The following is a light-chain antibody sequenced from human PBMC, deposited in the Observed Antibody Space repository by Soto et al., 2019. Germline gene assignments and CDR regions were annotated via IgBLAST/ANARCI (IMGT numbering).Light chain of an antibody. CDR1: QSVSSD. CDR2: GAS. J-gene: IGKJ4*01. V-gene: IGKV3-15*01. Sequence: EIVVTQSPATLSVSPGERATLSCRASQSVSSDLAWFQQKPGQAPNLLIYGASTRATGVPARFSGSGSGTEFTLTISSLQSEDFAVYYCQQYHNWPRTFGGGTKLEIK. CDR3: QQYHNWPRT.